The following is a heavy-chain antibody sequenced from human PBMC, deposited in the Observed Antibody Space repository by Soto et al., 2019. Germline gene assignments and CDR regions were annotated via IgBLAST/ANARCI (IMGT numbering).Heavy chain of an antibody. D-gene: IGHD3-9*01. CDR2: IYYSGST. CDR1: GGSISSYY. CDR3: ARSQHDILTGYGYYYYYGMDV. J-gene: IGHJ6*02. V-gene: IGHV4-59*01. Sequence: SETLSLTCTVSGGSISSYYWSWIRQPPGKGLEWIGYIYYSGSTNYNPSLKSRVTISVDTSKNQFSLKLSPVTAADTAVYYCARSQHDILTGYGYYYYYGMDVWGQGTTVTLSS.